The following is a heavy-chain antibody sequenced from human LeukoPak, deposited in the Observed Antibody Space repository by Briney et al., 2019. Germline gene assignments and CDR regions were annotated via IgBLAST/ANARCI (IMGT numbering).Heavy chain of an antibody. CDR1: RFTFSNYA. J-gene: IGHJ6*02. D-gene: IGHD3-22*01. Sequence: PGRSLRLSCAASRFTFSNYAMHWVRQAPGKGLEGVAVLSYDGSNKYYADSVKGRFTISRDNSRNTVYMEMNSLRAEDTAVYYCARSYTNYYDSSGYYYNYGMDVWGQGTTVTVSS. CDR2: LSYDGSNK. V-gene: IGHV3-30-3*01. CDR3: ARSYTNYYDSSGYYYNYGMDV.